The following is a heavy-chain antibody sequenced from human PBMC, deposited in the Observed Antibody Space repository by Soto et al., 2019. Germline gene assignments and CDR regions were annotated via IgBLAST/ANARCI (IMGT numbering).Heavy chain of an antibody. D-gene: IGHD3-10*01. CDR1: GDTFSRST. J-gene: IGHJ4*02. V-gene: IGHV1-69*02. CDR3: ATSYGSGSAHFDS. CDR2: IIPMLGMS. Sequence: QVQLVQSGAEVTKPGSSVTVSCTASGDTFSRSTLSWVRQAPGQRLEWMGRIIPMLGMSNSALKFQGRLTISADTSTNKVYMHLKSLRFDDTAVYYCATSYGSGSAHFDSWGQGTLVTVSS.